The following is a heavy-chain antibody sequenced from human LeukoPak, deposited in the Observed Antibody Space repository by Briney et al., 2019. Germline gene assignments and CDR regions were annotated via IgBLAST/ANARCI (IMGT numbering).Heavy chain of an antibody. D-gene: IGHD4-17*01. J-gene: IGHJ3*02. CDR1: GGSISSGGYY. V-gene: IGHV4-31*03. Sequence: SETLSLTCTVSGGSISSGGYYRSWIRQHPGKGLEWIGYIYYSGSTYYNPSLKSRVTISVDTSKNQFSLKLSSVTAADTAVYYCAVPVTTPHDAFDIWGQGTMVTVSS. CDR2: IYYSGST. CDR3: AVPVTTPHDAFDI.